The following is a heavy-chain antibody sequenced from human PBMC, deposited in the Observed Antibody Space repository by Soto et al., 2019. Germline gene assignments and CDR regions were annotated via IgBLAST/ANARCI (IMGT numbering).Heavy chain of an antibody. Sequence: GGSLRLSCAASGFTFSSYAMNWVRQAPGKGLEWVSAISGSGGSTYYADSVKGRFTISRDNSKNTLYLQMNSLRAEDTAVYYCAKYTTGPRQYYFDYWGQGTMVTVSS. CDR1: GFTFSSYA. D-gene: IGHD1-1*01. J-gene: IGHJ4*02. V-gene: IGHV3-23*01. CDR2: ISGSGGST. CDR3: AKYTTGPRQYYFDY.